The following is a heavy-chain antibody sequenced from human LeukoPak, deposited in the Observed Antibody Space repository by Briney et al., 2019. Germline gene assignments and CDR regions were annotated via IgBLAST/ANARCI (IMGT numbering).Heavy chain of an antibody. CDR1: GYTFTSYA. CDR3: ATDGDIVVVPAAGSPYYYYYGMDV. J-gene: IGHJ6*02. CDR2: INTNTGNP. Sequence: ASVKVSCKASGYTFTSYAMNWVRQAPGQGLEWMGWINTNTGNPTYAQGFTGRFVSSLDTSVSTAYLQISSLKAEDTAVYYCATDGDIVVVPAAGSPYYYYYGMDVWGQGTTVTVSS. D-gene: IGHD2-2*01. V-gene: IGHV7-4-1*02.